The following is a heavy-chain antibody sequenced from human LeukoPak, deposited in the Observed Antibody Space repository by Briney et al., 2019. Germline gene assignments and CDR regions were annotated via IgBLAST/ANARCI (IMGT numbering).Heavy chain of an antibody. D-gene: IGHD1-26*01. CDR1: GFTFSSYA. Sequence: GGSLRLSCAASGFTFSSYAMHWVRQAPGKGLEWVAVISYDGSNKYYADSVKGRFTISRDNSKNTLYLQVNSLRAEDTAVYYCAREKFGGGSYVIDYWGQGTLVTVSS. J-gene: IGHJ4*02. CDR2: ISYDGSNK. CDR3: AREKFGGGSYVIDY. V-gene: IGHV3-30-3*01.